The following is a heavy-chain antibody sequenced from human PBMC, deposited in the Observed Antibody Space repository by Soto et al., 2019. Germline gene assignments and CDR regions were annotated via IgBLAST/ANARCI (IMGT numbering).Heavy chain of an antibody. Sequence: QVQLVQSGAEVKKPGASVKVSCKASGYTFTSYGISLVRQAPGQGLEGMGWISAYNGNTNYAQKLQGRVTMTKDTSTSTAYMELRSLRSDDTAVYYCARERQPLISWGGMDVLCQGSTVTVS. CDR3: ARERQPLISWGGMDV. J-gene: IGHJ6*02. CDR1: GYTFTSYG. CDR2: ISAYNGNT. V-gene: IGHV1-18*01. D-gene: IGHD3-16*01.